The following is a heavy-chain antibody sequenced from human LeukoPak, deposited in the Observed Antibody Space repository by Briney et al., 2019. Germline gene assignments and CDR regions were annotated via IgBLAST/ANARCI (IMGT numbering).Heavy chain of an antibody. CDR2: IYTSGST. J-gene: IGHJ4*02. D-gene: IGHD1-26*01. Sequence: SETLSLTCTVSGGSISSYYWSWIRQPPGKGLEWIGYIYTSGSTNHNPSLKSRVTISVDTSKNQFSLKLSSVTAADTAVYYCARQRIVGALFDYWGQGTLVTVSS. V-gene: IGHV4-4*09. CDR1: GGSISSYY. CDR3: ARQRIVGALFDY.